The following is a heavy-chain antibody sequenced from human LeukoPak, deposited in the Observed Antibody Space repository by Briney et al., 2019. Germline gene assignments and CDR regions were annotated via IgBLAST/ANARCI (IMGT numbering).Heavy chain of an antibody. J-gene: IGHJ4*02. CDR3: AGDQDSSGRIDY. Sequence: ASVKVSCKASGYTFTSYGISWVRQAPGQGLEWMGWISGYNGNTNYAQKFQGRVTMTTDTSTSTAYMELRSLRSDDTAVYYCAGDQDSSGRIDYWGQGTLVTVSS. CDR1: GYTFTSYG. V-gene: IGHV1-18*01. CDR2: ISGYNGNT. D-gene: IGHD6-19*01.